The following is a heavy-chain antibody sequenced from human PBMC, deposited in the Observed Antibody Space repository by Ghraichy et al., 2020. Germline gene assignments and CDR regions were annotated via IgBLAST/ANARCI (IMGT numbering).Heavy chain of an antibody. Sequence: ASVKVTCKASGYTFTSYYMHWVRQAPGQGLEWMGIINPSGGSTSYAKKFQGRVTMTRDTSTSTVYMELSSLRSEDTAVYYCALFGVVIIPNKYYFDYWGQGTLVTVSS. V-gene: IGHV1-46*01. CDR1: GYTFTSYY. D-gene: IGHD3-3*01. CDR3: ALFGVVIIPNKYYFDY. CDR2: INPSGGST. J-gene: IGHJ4*02.